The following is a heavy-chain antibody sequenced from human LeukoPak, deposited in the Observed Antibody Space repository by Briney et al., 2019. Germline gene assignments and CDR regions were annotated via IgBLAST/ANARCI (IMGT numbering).Heavy chain of an antibody. Sequence: PGGSLRLSCAASGFTFSSNAMSWVRQAPEKGLEWVSAISGSGGSTYYADSVKGRFTISRDNSKNTLYLQMNSLRAEDTAVYYCAKVPPYSYGNYYFDYWGQGTLVTVSS. CDR1: GFTFSSNA. D-gene: IGHD5-18*01. V-gene: IGHV3-23*01. CDR2: ISGSGGST. J-gene: IGHJ4*02. CDR3: AKVPPYSYGNYYFDY.